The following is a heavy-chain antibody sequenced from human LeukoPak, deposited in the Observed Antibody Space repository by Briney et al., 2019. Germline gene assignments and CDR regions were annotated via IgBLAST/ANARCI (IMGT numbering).Heavy chain of an antibody. CDR3: ARDEAVATVFDP. Sequence: ASVTVSFKASGYTFTSYGISWVRQAPGQGLEWMGWISAYNGNTNYAQKLQGRVTMTTDTSTSTAYMELRSLRSDDTAVYYCARDEAVATVFDPWGQGTLVTVSS. CDR1: GYTFTSYG. D-gene: IGHD5-12*01. V-gene: IGHV1-18*01. CDR2: ISAYNGNT. J-gene: IGHJ5*02.